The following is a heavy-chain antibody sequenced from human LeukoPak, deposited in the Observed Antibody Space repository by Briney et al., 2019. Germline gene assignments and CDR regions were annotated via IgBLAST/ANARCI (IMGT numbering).Heavy chain of an antibody. J-gene: IGHJ4*02. CDR2: IYYSGST. Sequence: KPSETLSLTCTVSGGSTSSYYWSWIRQPPGKGLEWIGYIYYSGSTNYNPSLKSRVTISVDTSKNQFSLKLSSVTAADTAVYYCARVRYCSSTSCYFTGVFDYWGQGTLVTVSS. CDR1: GGSTSSYY. CDR3: ARVRYCSSTSCYFTGVFDY. D-gene: IGHD2-2*01. V-gene: IGHV4-59*12.